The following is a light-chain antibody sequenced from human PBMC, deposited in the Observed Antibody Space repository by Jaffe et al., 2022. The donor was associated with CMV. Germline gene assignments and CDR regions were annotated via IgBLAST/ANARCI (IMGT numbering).Light chain of an antibody. CDR3: QHYGTSPLT. Sequence: EIVLTQSPGTLSLSPAERATLSCRASQSVSSSYLAWYQQKPGQAPRLLIYAASSRATGIPDRFSGSGSGTDFTLTISRLEPEDFAVYYCQHYGTSPLTFGGGTKVEIK. CDR1: QSVSSSY. CDR2: AAS. J-gene: IGKJ4*01. V-gene: IGKV3-20*01.